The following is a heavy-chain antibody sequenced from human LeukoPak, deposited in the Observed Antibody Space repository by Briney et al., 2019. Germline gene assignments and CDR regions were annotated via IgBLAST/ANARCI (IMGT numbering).Heavy chain of an antibody. Sequence: SETLSLTGSVSGGSISSITYFWGGIRQPPGKGLEFIASIHSNGNSYFNPSLKSRVTSSLDTSKNQFSLKLTSVTAADTAVYHCARLDGDRPDHWGQGTLVTVSS. V-gene: IGHV4-39*07. CDR2: IHSNGNS. CDR3: ARLDGDRPDH. J-gene: IGHJ4*02. CDR1: GGSISSITYF. D-gene: IGHD4-17*01.